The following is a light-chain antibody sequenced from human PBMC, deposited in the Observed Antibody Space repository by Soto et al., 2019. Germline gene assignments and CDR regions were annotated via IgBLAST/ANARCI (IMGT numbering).Light chain of an antibody. J-gene: IGLJ1*01. CDR3: SSYSSSTFYV. V-gene: IGLV2-14*01. CDR2: EVT. Sequence: QSALTQPASVXXXPGQSITISCTGTSSDIGGYHFVSWYQQHPGKAPKLMLSEVTNRPSGGSNRFSGSKSGNTASLTISGLQAEDEADYYCSSYSSSTFYVFGTGTKLTVL. CDR1: SSDIGGYHF.